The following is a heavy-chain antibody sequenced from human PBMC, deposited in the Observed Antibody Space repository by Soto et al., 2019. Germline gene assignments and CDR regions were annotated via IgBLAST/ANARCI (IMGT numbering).Heavy chain of an antibody. CDR2: ITDNGGDA. J-gene: IGHJ4*02. Sequence: GGSLRLSCVASGLTFGSRAMSCVRQAPGEGLQWVATITDNGGDAKYADSVRGRFVISRDNSKKTLYLQMTSLTAEDSAMYFCARGSTESYPGSRIFDFWGRGTLVTVSS. V-gene: IGHV3-23*01. CDR3: ARGSTESYPGSRIFDF. CDR1: GLTFGSRA. D-gene: IGHD3-10*01.